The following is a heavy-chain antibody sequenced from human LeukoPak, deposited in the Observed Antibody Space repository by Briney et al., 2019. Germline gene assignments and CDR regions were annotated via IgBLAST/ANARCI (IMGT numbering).Heavy chain of an antibody. Sequence: ASVKVSCKASGYTFTGYYMHWVRQAPGQGLEWMGWINPNSGGTNYAQKFQGRVTMTRDTSISTAYMELSRLRSDDTAVYYCARSSGWIGGWFDPWGQGTLVTVSS. V-gene: IGHV1-2*02. CDR3: ARSSGWIGGWFDP. CDR2: INPNSGGT. J-gene: IGHJ5*02. D-gene: IGHD6-25*01. CDR1: GYTFTGYY.